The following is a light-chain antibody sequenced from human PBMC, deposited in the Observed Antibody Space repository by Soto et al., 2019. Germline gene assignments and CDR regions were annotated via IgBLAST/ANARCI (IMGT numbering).Light chain of an antibody. V-gene: IGKV1-5*03. Sequence: DIPMIQSPSTLSASVGDRVTITCRASQSINNYLAWYQQKPGKAPKLLIYTAFILEIGVTARFSGSGSGTESTLSISSLQPDDFVTYYGQQYESFPRTFGQGTKVVIK. J-gene: IGKJ1*01. CDR3: QQYESFPRT. CDR2: TAF. CDR1: QSINNY.